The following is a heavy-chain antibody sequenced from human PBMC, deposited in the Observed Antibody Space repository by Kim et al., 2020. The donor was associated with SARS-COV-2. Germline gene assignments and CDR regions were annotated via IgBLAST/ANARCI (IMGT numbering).Heavy chain of an antibody. J-gene: IGHJ6*02. D-gene: IGHD6-13*01. V-gene: IGHV3-23*01. CDR2: ISGSGGST. CDR3: AKGLSSSWNYYYYGMDV. CDR1: GFTFSSYA. Sequence: GGSLRLSCVASGFTFSSYAMSWVRQAPGKGLEWVSAISGSGGSTYYADSVKGRFTISRDNSKNTLYLQMNSLRAEDTAVYYCAKGLSSSWNYYYYGMDVWGQGTTVTVSS.